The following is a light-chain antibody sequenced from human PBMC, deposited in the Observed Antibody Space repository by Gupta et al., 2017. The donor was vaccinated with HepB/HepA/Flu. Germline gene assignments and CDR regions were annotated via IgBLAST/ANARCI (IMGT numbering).Light chain of an antibody. CDR2: DAS. CDR3: QQYGTLVT. CDR1: QDIDFY. V-gene: IGKV1-33*01. J-gene: IGKJ4*01. Sequence: DIQMTQSPSSLSASVGDSVTIACQASQDIDFYLNWYQQKSGKAPQLLIYDASILETGVPSRFRGSGSGTHFTLTISSLQPEDFATYYCQQYGTLVTFGGGTKVEIK.